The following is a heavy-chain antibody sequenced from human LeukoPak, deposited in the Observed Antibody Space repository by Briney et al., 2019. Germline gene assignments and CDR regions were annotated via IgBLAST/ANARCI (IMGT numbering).Heavy chain of an antibody. Sequence: SETLTLTCTVSGGSISSYYWSWIRQPPGKGLEWIGYISYSGSTNYNPSLKSRVTISVDTSKNQFSLKLSSVTAADTAVYYCARGRDSSDSYQDDAFDVWGQGTMVTVSS. CDR3: ARGRDSSDSYQDDAFDV. CDR1: GGSISSYY. V-gene: IGHV4-59*01. D-gene: IGHD6-19*01. CDR2: ISYSGST. J-gene: IGHJ3*01.